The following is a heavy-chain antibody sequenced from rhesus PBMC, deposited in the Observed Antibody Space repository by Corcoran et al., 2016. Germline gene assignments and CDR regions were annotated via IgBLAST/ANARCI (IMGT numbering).Heavy chain of an antibody. D-gene: IGHD6-31*01. CDR2: IYGSGGST. V-gene: IGHV4-160*01. CDR3: ARENYSSGLAY. J-gene: IGHJ4*01. CDR1: GYSISSGYY. Sequence: QVQLQESGPGLVKPSETLSLTCAVSGYSISSGYYWGWIRQAPGKGLEWIGRIYGSGGSTDYNPSLQSRVTMSTDTSKNQFSLKLSSVTAADTAVYYCARENYSSGLAYWGQGVLVTVSS.